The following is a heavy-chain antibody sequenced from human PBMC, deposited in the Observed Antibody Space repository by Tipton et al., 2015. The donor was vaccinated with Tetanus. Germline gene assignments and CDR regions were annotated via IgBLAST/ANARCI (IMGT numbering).Heavy chain of an antibody. J-gene: IGHJ5*02. CDR1: GFTFSNYA. CDR2: ISVRGSHT. CDR3: AKDPASRGWFDP. Sequence: AASGFTFSNYAMAWVRQAPGKGLEWVSGISVRGSHTYYADPVKGRFSISRDNSKNTVYLQMNSLRDEDTAVYYCAKDPASRGWFDPWGQGTLVSVSS. V-gene: IGHV3-23*01.